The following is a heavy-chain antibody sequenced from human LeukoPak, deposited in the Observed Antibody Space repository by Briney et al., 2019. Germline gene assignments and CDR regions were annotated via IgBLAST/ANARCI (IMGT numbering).Heavy chain of an antibody. Sequence: GGSLRLSCAASGFTVSSNYMSWVRQAPGKGLEWVSVIYSGGSTYYADSVKGRFTISRDNSKNTLYLQMNSLRAEDTAVYYCARGSYSSGWTDFDYWGQGTLVTASS. CDR1: GFTVSSNY. CDR2: IYSGGST. D-gene: IGHD6-19*01. J-gene: IGHJ4*02. V-gene: IGHV3-53*01. CDR3: ARGSYSSGWTDFDY.